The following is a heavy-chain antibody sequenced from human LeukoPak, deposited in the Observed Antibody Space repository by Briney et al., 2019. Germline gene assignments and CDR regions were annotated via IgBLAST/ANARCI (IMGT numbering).Heavy chain of an antibody. CDR1: GFTFSSYW. Sequence: GGSLRLSCAASGFTFSSYWMNWVRQAPGKGLVWVSRIASDGSSTTYADSVKGRFSISRDNAKNTLYLQMNSLRAEDTAVYYCAKNGFYYDSSGYYGNWGQGTLVTVSS. CDR2: IASDGSST. CDR3: AKNGFYYDSSGYYGN. J-gene: IGHJ4*02. V-gene: IGHV3-74*01. D-gene: IGHD3-22*01.